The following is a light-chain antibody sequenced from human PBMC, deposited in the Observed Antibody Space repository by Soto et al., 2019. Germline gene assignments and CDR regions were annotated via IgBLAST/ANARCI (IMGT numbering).Light chain of an antibody. J-gene: IGKJ4*01. CDR2: HAS. V-gene: IGKV3-15*01. Sequence: EIVMTQSPATLSVSPGERATLSCRASQSVSSNLAGYQQKPGQAPRLLIYHASTRATGIPARFSGGGSGTEFTLTISSLQSEDFAVYYCQQYTKWPLTFGGGTKVEIK. CDR3: QQYTKWPLT. CDR1: QSVSSN.